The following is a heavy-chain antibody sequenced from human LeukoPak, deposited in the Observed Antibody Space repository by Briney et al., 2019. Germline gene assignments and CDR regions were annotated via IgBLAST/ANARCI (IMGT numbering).Heavy chain of an antibody. J-gene: IGHJ4*02. CDR2: ISGSGGST. CDR1: GFTFNNYA. CDR3: AAIVRGSYYYFDY. V-gene: IGHV3-23*01. Sequence: GGSLILSCAASGFTFNNYAMSWVRQAPGKGLEWVSTISGSGGSTYYAASVKGRFTIPRNNSNNTLYLQMNSLRAEDTAVYYCAAIVRGSYYYFDYWGQGTLVTVSS. D-gene: IGHD1-26*01.